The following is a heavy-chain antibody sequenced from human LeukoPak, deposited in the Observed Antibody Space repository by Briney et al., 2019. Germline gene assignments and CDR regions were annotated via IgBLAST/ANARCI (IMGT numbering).Heavy chain of an antibody. D-gene: IGHD3-10*01. CDR3: ARAGGEGEVDY. Sequence: ASVTVSCTASGGTFSSYAISWVRQAPGQGLEWVGGIIPIFGTANYAQKFQGRVTITADESTSTAYMELSSLRSEDTAVYYCARAGGEGEVDYWGQGTLVIVSS. J-gene: IGHJ4*02. CDR2: IIPIFGTA. V-gene: IGHV1-69*13. CDR1: GGTFSSYA.